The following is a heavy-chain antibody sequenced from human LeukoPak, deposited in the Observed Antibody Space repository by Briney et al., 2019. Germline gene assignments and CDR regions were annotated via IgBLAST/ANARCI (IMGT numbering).Heavy chain of an antibody. D-gene: IGHD3-10*01. CDR1: GGSISSGGYY. J-gene: IGHJ4*02. V-gene: IGHV4-30-2*01. CDR3: ARRRPGRAPLDY. Sequence: SETLSLTCTVSGGSISSGGYYWSWIRQPPGKGLEWIGYINHSGSTNYNPSLKSRVTISVDTSKNQFSLKLSSVTAADTAVYYCARRRPGRAPLDYWGQGTLVTVSS. CDR2: INHSGST.